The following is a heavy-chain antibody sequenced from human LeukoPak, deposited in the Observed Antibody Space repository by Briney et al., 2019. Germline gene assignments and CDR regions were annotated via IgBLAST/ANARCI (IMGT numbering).Heavy chain of an antibody. V-gene: IGHV1-8*01. CDR1: GYTFTSYD. J-gene: IGHJ4*02. CDR2: MNPNSGNT. D-gene: IGHD2-2*02. Sequence: GASVKVSCEASGYTFTSYDINWVRQATGQGLEWMGWMNPNSGNTGYAQKFQGRVTMTRNTSISTAYMELRSLRSEDTAVYYCARGAEYCSSTSCYTPDYWGQGTLVTVSS. CDR3: ARGAEYCSSTSCYTPDY.